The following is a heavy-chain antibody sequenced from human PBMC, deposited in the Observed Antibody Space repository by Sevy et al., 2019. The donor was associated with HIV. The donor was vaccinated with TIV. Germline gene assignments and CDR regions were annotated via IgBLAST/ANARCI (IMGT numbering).Heavy chain of an antibody. D-gene: IGHD3-10*01. V-gene: IGHV2-5*02. CDR3: AHRQVTMVRGVIITRSWVGFDY. CDR2: IYWDDDK. Sequence: SGPTLVNPTQTLTLTCTFSGFSLSTSGVGVGWIRQPPGKALEWLALIYWDDDKRYSPSLKSRLTITKDTSKNQVVLTMTNMDPVDTATYDCAHRQVTMVRGVIITRSWVGFDYWGQGTLVTVSS. J-gene: IGHJ4*02. CDR1: GFSLSTSGVG.